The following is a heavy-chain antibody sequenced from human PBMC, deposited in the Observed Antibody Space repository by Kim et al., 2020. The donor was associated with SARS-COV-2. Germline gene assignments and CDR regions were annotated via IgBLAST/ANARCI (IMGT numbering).Heavy chain of an antibody. V-gene: IGHV4-34*01. Sequence: RKSRVTISVDTSKTQFSLKLSSVTAADTAVYYCARGYLGSSSWYLGYFQHWGQGTLVTVSS. D-gene: IGHD6-13*01. CDR3: ARGYLGSSSWYLGYFQH. J-gene: IGHJ1*01.